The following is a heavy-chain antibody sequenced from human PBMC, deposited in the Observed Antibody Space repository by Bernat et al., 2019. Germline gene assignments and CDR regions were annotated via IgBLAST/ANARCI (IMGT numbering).Heavy chain of an antibody. CDR3: AKWGHCTGGVCYSRDY. CDR2: ISESGGST. J-gene: IGHJ4*02. V-gene: IGHV3-23*01. D-gene: IGHD2-8*02. Sequence: EVQLLESGGGLVQPGGSLRLSCAASGFTFSSYAMSWVRQAPGKGLEWVSGISESGGSTYDADSVKGRFTISRDNSKNTLYLQMNSLRAEDTAVYYCAKWGHCTGGVCYSRDYWGQGTLVTVSS. CDR1: GFTFSSYA.